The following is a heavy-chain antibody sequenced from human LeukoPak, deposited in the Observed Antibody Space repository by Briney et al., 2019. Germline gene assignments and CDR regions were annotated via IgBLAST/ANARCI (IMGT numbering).Heavy chain of an antibody. CDR1: GFTFSSYS. V-gene: IGHV3-21*04. CDR3: AKDGYNTLAEYFQH. D-gene: IGHD5-24*01. CDR2: ISSSSSYI. Sequence: PGGSLRLSCAASGFTFSSYSMNWVRQAPGKGLEWVSSISSSSSYIYYADSVKGRFTTSRENAKNSLYLQMNSLRAEDTALYYCAKDGYNTLAEYFQHWGQGTLVTVSS. J-gene: IGHJ1*01.